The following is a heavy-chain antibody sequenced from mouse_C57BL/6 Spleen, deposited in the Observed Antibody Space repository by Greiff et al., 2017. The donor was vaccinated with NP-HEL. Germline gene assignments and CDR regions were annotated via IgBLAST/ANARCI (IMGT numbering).Heavy chain of an antibody. CDR3: SYDGYYVGY. D-gene: IGHD2-3*01. CDR2: IRLKSDNYAT. Sequence: EVKLQESGGGLVQPGGSMKLSCVASGFTFRNYWMNWVRQSPEKGLEWVAQIRLKSDNYATHYAESVKGRFTISREDTKSSVYLQMNNLSAEDTVIYYCSYDGYYVGYWGQGTTLTVSS. J-gene: IGHJ2*01. CDR1: GFTFRNYW. V-gene: IGHV6-3*01.